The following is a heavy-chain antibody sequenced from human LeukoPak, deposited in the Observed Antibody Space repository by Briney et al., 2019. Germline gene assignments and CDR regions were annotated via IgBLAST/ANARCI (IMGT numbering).Heavy chain of an antibody. CDR3: ARHIPTLSSSPPNWFDP. Sequence: ASETLSLTCTVSGDSFSSVTDYWAWIRQPPGKGLEWIASGDYSGGTYYNPSLESRVAISVDTSKNQFSLKLSSVTAADTAVYYCARHIPTLSSSPPNWFDPWGQGTLVTVSS. J-gene: IGHJ5*02. V-gene: IGHV4-39*01. D-gene: IGHD6-13*01. CDR1: GDSFSSVTDY. CDR2: GDYSGGT.